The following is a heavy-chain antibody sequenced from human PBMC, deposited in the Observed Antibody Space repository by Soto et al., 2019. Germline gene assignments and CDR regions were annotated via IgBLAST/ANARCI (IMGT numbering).Heavy chain of an antibody. CDR3: ARDLKLSDHHFYYSIHF. J-gene: IGHJ6*02. CDR2: MSLDGSNQ. Sequence: QSHPCSASGFTFGDPAMHWVSQEPGKGLDWVAVMSLDGSNQYYADSVNGRFTISRDNSNSTLYLQMNSLTTEDTGVYFCARDLKLSDHHFYYSIHFWCQAIPVT. CDR1: GFTFGDPA. V-gene: IGHV3-30-3*01.